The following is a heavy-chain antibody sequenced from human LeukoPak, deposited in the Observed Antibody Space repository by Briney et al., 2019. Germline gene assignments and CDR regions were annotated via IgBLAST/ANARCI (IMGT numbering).Heavy chain of an antibody. CDR2: IYPGDSDT. V-gene: IGHV5-51*01. J-gene: IGHJ3*02. CDR3: ARHEDHYGSGREHAFDI. Sequence: PGESLKISCKGSGYSFTSYWIGWVRQMPGKGLEWMGIIYPGDSDTRYSPSFQGQVTISADKSISTAYLQWSSLKASDTAMYYCARHEDHYGSGREHAFDIWGQGTMVTVSS. D-gene: IGHD3-10*01. CDR1: GYSFTSYW.